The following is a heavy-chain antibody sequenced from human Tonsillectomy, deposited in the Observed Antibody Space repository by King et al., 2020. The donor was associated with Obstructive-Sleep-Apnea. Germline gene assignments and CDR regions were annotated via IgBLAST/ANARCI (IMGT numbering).Heavy chain of an antibody. CDR3: ARGGIYNSGSSPFDY. CDR1: GGSISSGDYY. CDR2: IYYSGST. Sequence: PLQESGPGLVKPSQTLSLTCTVSGGSISSGDYYWSWIRQPPGKGLEWIGYIYYSGSTYYNPSLKSRVTISVDTSKNQFSLKLSSVTAADTAVYYCARGGIYNSGSSPFDYWGQGTLVTVSS. V-gene: IGHV4-30-4*01. D-gene: IGHD3-10*01. J-gene: IGHJ4*02.